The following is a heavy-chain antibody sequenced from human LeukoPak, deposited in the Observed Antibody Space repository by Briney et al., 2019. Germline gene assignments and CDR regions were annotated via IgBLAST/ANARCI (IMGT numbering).Heavy chain of an antibody. J-gene: IGHJ4*02. CDR2: VSGSADNT. Sequence: GGSLRLSCAASGFSFSNYAMSWVRQAPGRGLEWVSSVSGSADNTYYADSVKGRFTISRDNSNNMLYLQMNGLRAEDTAVYYCAKRPKFSGGEFDYWGQGTLVTVSS. CDR1: GFSFSNYA. V-gene: IGHV3-23*01. D-gene: IGHD2-15*01. CDR3: AKRPKFSGGEFDY.